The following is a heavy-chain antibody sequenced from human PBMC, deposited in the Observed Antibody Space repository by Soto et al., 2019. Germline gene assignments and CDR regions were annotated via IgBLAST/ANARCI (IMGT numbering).Heavy chain of an antibody. CDR1: GGSFSGYY. D-gene: IGHD2-15*01. V-gene: IGHV4-34*01. CDR3: ARGGVVVAATPSFDY. J-gene: IGHJ4*02. CDR2: INHSGST. Sequence: SETLSLTCAVYGGSFSGYYWSWIRQPPGKGLEWIGEINHSGSTNYNPSLKSRVTISVDTSKNQFSLKLSSVTAADTAVYYCARGGVVVAATPSFDYWGQGTLVTVSS.